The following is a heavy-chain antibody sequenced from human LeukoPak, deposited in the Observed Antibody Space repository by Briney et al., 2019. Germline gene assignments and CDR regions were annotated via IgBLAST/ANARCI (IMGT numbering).Heavy chain of an antibody. V-gene: IGHV3-30-3*02. CDR3: AKDSSGCSDY. J-gene: IGHJ4*02. CDR2: KSYDGGIE. CDR1: GFTFSAYI. Sequence: GTSLRLSCATSGFTFSAYIMHWVRQAPGRGLEWVAVKSYDGGIEYYADSVKGRFTISRDNSKNTLYLQMNSLRAEDTAVYYCAKDSSGCSDYWGQGTLVTVSS. D-gene: IGHD6-19*01.